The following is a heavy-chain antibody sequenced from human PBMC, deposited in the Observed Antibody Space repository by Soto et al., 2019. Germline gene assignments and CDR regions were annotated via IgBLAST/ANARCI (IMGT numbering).Heavy chain of an antibody. CDR2: ISGSGGST. V-gene: IGHV3-23*01. D-gene: IGHD2-15*01. CDR1: GFTFSSYA. CDR3: AKHLDIVVVVAAFDI. Sequence: SGGSLRLSCAASGFTFSSYAMSWVRQAPGKGLEWVSAISGSGGSTYYADSVKGRFTISRDNSKNTLYLQMNSLRAEDTAVYYCAKHLDIVVVVAAFDIWGQGTMVTVSS. J-gene: IGHJ3*02.